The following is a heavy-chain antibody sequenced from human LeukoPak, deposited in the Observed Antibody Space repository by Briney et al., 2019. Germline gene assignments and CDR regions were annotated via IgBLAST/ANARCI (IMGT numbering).Heavy chain of an antibody. D-gene: IGHD2/OR15-2a*01. CDR3: ARDQRNYYFDY. V-gene: IGHV3-48*02. CDR1: GFTFSTYS. CDR2: ISSGSGTI. J-gene: IGHJ4*02. Sequence: GSLRLSCAASGFTFSTYSVNWVRQAPGKGLEWVLYISSGSGTIYYADSVKGRFTISRDNAKNSLYLQMSSLRDEDTALYYCARDQRNYYFDYWGQGTLVTVSS.